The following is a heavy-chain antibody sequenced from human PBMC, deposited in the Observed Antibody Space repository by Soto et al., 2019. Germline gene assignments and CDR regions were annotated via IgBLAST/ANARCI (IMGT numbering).Heavy chain of an antibody. J-gene: IGHJ2*01. CDR3: AKVATVTRTYWYFDL. Sequence: GGSLRLSCAASGFTFSSYGMHWVRQAPGKGLEWVAVIWYDGSNKYYADSVKGRFTISRDNSKNTLYLQMNSLRAEDTAVYYCAKVATVTRTYWYFDLWGRGTLVTVSS. CDR1: GFTFSSYG. V-gene: IGHV3-33*06. D-gene: IGHD4-4*01. CDR2: IWYDGSNK.